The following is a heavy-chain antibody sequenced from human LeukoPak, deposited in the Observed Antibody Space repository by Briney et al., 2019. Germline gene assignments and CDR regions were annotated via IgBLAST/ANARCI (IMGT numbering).Heavy chain of an antibody. J-gene: IGHJ3*02. Sequence: PGRSLRLSCAASGFTFSSYGMHWVRQAPGKGREWGAVISYDGSNQYYADSVKGRFTISRDNSKSTLYLQMNSLRAEDTAVYYCAKDKGGGYGNDGFDIWGRGTMVTVSS. D-gene: IGHD3-16*01. CDR1: GFTFSSYG. CDR2: ISYDGSNQ. V-gene: IGHV3-30*18. CDR3: AKDKGGGYGNDGFDI.